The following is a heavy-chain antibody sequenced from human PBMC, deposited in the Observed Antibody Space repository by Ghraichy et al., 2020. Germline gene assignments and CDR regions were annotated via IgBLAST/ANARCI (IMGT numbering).Heavy chain of an antibody. CDR3: ARDWRWLQLYFFDY. CDR1: GYSISSGYY. V-gene: IGHV4-38-2*02. CDR2: IYHSGST. Sequence: SETLSLTCAVSGYSISSGYYWGWIRQPPGKGLEWIGSIYHSGSTYYNPSLKSRVTISVDTSKNQFSLKLSSVTATDTAVYYCARDWRWLQLYFFDYWGQGTLVTVSS. J-gene: IGHJ4*02. D-gene: IGHD5-24*01.